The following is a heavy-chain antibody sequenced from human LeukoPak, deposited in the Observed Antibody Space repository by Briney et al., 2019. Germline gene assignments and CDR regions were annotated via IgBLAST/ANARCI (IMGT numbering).Heavy chain of an antibody. J-gene: IGHJ4*02. V-gene: IGHV4-59*01. D-gene: IGHD1-26*01. Sequence: PSETLSLTCTVSGGSISSYYWSWIRQPPGKGLEWIGYIYYSGTTKYNPSLKSRVTISVDTSKNQFSLKVSSVTAADTAVYYCARDGTQPLDYWGQGTLVTVSS. CDR1: GGSISSYY. CDR3: ARDGTQPLDY. CDR2: IYYSGTT.